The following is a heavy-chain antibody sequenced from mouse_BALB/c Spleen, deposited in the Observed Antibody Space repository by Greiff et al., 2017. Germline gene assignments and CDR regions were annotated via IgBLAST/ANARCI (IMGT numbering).Heavy chain of an antibody. Sequence: EVQGVESGGGLVKPGGSLKLSCAASGFTFSSYAMSWVRQTPEKRLEWVASISSGGSTYYPDSVKGRFTISRDNARNILYLQMSSLRSEDTAMYYCARQSSPYYYAMDYWGQGTSVTVSS. CDR1: GFTFSSYA. V-gene: IGHV5-6-5*01. CDR3: ARQSSPYYYAMDY. CDR2: ISSGGST. D-gene: IGHD1-1*01. J-gene: IGHJ4*01.